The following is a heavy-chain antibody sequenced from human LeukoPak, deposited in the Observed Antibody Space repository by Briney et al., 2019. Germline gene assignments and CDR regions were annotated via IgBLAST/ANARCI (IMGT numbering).Heavy chain of an antibody. Sequence: MPSETLSLTCTVSGGSISSSSYYWGWIRQPPGKGLEWIGSIYYSGSTYYNPSLKSRVTISVDTSKNQFSLKLSSVTAADTAMYYCARANFDTLTGWGHFDSWGQGTLVTVSS. CDR2: IYYSGST. CDR1: GGSISSSSYY. V-gene: IGHV4-39*07. D-gene: IGHD3-9*01. CDR3: ARANFDTLTGWGHFDS. J-gene: IGHJ4*02.